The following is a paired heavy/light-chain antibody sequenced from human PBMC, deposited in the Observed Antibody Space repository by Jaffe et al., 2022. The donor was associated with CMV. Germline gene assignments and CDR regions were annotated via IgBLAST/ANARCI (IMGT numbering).Heavy chain of an antibody. CDR2: IYWDDDK. D-gene: IGHD6-25*01. CDR3: AHKKPGYSFDY. Sequence: QITLKESGPTLVKPTQTLTLTCTSSGFSLSTSGVGVGWIRQPPGKALEWLALIYWDDDKRYSPSLKSRLTITKDTSKNQVVLTMTNMDPVDTATYYCAHKKPGYSFDYWGQGTLVTVSS. J-gene: IGHJ4*02. V-gene: IGHV2-5*02. CDR1: GFSLSTSGVG.
Light chain of an antibody. V-gene: IGLV1-51*01. J-gene: IGLJ2*01. CDR1: SSNIGKND. Sequence: QSVLTQPPSVSAAPGQKVTISCSGSSSNIGKNDVSWYQQFPGTAPKLLIYDDNKRPSGIPDRFSGSKSGTSATLGITGLQTGDEADYYCGTWESRLSAIVVFGGGTKLTVL. CDR2: DDN. CDR3: GTWESRLSAIVV.